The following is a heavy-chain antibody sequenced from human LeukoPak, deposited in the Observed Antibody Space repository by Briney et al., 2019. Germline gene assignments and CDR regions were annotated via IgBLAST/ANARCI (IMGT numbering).Heavy chain of an antibody. CDR1: GYTFNDYY. Sequence: ASVKVSCKTSGYTFNDYYLHWVRQAPGQGLEWMGWMNPNNGVTKYAQKFQGRVTMTRDTSISTAYMEMRRLRSDDTAVYYCARLGYSSGSDYWGQGTLVTVSS. CDR2: MNPNNGVT. V-gene: IGHV1-2*02. CDR3: ARLGYSSGSDY. D-gene: IGHD6-19*01. J-gene: IGHJ4*02.